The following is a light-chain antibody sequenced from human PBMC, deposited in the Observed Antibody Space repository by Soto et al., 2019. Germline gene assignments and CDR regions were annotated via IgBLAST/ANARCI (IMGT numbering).Light chain of an antibody. V-gene: IGLV1-44*01. Sequence: QSVLTQPPSASATPGQMVTISCSGSSSNIGNNPVNWYRQLPGTAPKLLIYANNQRPSGVPDRFSGSKSGTSASLAINGLQSEDEADYYCAAWDDSQNAYVFGTGTKVTVL. CDR3: AAWDDSQNAYV. J-gene: IGLJ1*01. CDR1: SSNIGNNP. CDR2: ANN.